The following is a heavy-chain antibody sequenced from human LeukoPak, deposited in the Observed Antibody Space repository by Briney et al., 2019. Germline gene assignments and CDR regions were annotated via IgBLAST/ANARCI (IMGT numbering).Heavy chain of an antibody. V-gene: IGHV4-34*01. CDR1: GGSFSGYY. D-gene: IGHD3-22*01. CDR3: ARRYYYYESSGYYYFTSAFDI. Sequence: SETLSLTCAVYGGSFSGYYWSWIRQPPGKGLEWIGEINHSGSTNYNPSLKSRVTISVDTSKNQFSLKLSSVTAADTAVYYCARRYYYYESSGYYYFTSAFDIWGQGTMVTVSS. CDR2: INHSGST. J-gene: IGHJ3*02.